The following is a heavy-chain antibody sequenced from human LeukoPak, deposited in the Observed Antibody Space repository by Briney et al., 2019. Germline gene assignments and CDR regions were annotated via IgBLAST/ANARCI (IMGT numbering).Heavy chain of an antibody. V-gene: IGHV1-2*06. CDR1: GYTFTGYY. Sequence: ASVKVSCKASGYTFTGYYMHWVRQAPGQGLEWMGRINPNSGGTNYAQKFQGRVTMTRDTSISTAYMELSRLRSDDTAVYYCARDLSLISSSWYTEISWGQGTLVTVSS. CDR2: INPNSGGT. J-gene: IGHJ4*02. D-gene: IGHD6-13*01. CDR3: ARDLSLISSSWYTEIS.